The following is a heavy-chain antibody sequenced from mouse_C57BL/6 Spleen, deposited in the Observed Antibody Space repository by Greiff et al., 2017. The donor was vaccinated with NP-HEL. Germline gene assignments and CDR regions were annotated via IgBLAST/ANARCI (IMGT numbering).Heavy chain of an antibody. J-gene: IGHJ3*01. CDR1: GYTFTSYW. V-gene: IGHV1-72*01. CDR3: ARFYYDYDGWFAY. CDR2: IDPTSGGT. Sequence: VQLQQPGAELVKPGASVKLSCKASGYTFTSYWMHWVKQRPGRGLEWIGRIDPTSGGTKYNEKFKSKATLTVDKPSSTAYMQLSSLTSEDSAVYYCARFYYDYDGWFAYWGQGTLVTVSA. D-gene: IGHD2-4*01.